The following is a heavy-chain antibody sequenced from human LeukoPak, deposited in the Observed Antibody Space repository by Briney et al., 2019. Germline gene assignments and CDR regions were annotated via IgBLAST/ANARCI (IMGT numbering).Heavy chain of an antibody. CDR2: IIPILGIA. Sequence: SVKVSCKASGGTFGSYTISWVRQAPGQGLEWMGRIIPILGIANYAQKFQGRVTITADKSTSTAYMELSSLRSEDTAVYYCASLGYCSSTSCYSFDYWGQGTLVTVSS. CDR1: GGTFGSYT. CDR3: ASLGYCSSTSCYSFDY. V-gene: IGHV1-69*02. D-gene: IGHD2-2*01. J-gene: IGHJ4*02.